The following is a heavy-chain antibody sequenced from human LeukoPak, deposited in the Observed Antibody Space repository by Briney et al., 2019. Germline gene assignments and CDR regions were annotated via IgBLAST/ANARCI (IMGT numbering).Heavy chain of an antibody. J-gene: IGHJ4*02. CDR2: INPNSGGT. V-gene: IGHV1-2*02. CDR1: GYSFTDHY. CDR3: ARNYYRFDY. Sequence: ASVKVSCKASGYSFTDHYLHWVRQAPGQGLEWMGWINPNSGGTNYAQKLQGRVTMTRDTSISTAYMELSRLRSDDTAVYYCARNYYRFDYWGQGTLVTVSS. D-gene: IGHD1-14*01.